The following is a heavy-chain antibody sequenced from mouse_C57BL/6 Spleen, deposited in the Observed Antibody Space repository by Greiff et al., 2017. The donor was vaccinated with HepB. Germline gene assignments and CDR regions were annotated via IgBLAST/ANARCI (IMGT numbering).Heavy chain of an antibody. Sequence: QVQLKESGAELVRPGASVTLSCKASGYTFTDYEMHWVKQTPVHGLEWIGAIDPETGGTAYNQKFKGKAILTADKSSSTAYMELRSLTSEDSAVYYFTISDDGYYGYWFDYWGQGTLVTVSA. J-gene: IGHJ3*01. CDR2: IDPETGGT. D-gene: IGHD2-3*01. CDR1: GYTFTDYE. V-gene: IGHV1-15*01. CDR3: TISDDGYYGYWFDY.